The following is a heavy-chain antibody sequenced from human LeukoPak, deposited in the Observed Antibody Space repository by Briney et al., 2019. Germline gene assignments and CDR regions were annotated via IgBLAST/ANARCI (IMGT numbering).Heavy chain of an antibody. CDR3: ASLRGELHSFDY. CDR2: MHYSGNT. Sequence: SETLSLTCTVSGGSISSGSYYWDWIRQPPGKGLEYIGSMHYSGNTYYNPSLKSRVTFSMDTSKNQFSLKLSFVTAADTAMFYCASLRGELHSFDYWGQGTLVTVSS. D-gene: IGHD3-10*01. V-gene: IGHV4-39*01. J-gene: IGHJ4*02. CDR1: GGSISSGSYY.